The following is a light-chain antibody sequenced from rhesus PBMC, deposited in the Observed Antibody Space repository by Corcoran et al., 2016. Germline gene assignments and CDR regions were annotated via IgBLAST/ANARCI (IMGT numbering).Light chain of an antibody. Sequence: DIQMTQSPSSLSASAGDTVTITFRASQSISSWLAWYQQKPGKAPKLLIYKASRLQSGVPSRFSGSGSGTDFTLTISSLQSEDFATYYCQQYSSSPPKFDQGTKVEVK. CDR2: KAS. V-gene: IGKV1-22*01. CDR3: QQYSSSPPK. CDR1: QSISSW. J-gene: IGKJ1*01.